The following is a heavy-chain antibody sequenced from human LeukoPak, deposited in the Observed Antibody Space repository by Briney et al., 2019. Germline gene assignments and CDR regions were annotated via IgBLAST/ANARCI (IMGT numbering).Heavy chain of an antibody. D-gene: IGHD3-22*01. V-gene: IGHV3-23*01. Sequence: GGCLRLSCAVSGVTLSNYGMSWVRQGPGKGLEWVAGISDSGGRTNYADSVKGRFTISRDNPKNTLYLQMNSLRAEDTAVYFCAKRGVVIRVILVGFHKEAYYFDSWGQGALVTVSS. J-gene: IGHJ4*02. CDR3: AKRGVVIRVILVGFHKEAYYFDS. CDR2: ISDSGGRT. CDR1: GVTLSNYG.